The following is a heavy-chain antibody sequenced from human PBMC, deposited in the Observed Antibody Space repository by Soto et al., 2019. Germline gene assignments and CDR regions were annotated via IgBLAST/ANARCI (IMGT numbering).Heavy chain of an antibody. CDR3: AKGSQYSSSPTDFDY. D-gene: IGHD6-13*01. Sequence: GGSLRLSCAASGFTFSSYAMSWVRQAPGKGLKWVSAISGSGGSTYYADSVKGRFTISRDNSKNTLYLQMNSLRAEDTAVYYCAKGSQYSSSPTDFDYWGQGTLVTVSS. CDR1: GFTFSSYA. CDR2: ISGSGGST. J-gene: IGHJ4*02. V-gene: IGHV3-23*01.